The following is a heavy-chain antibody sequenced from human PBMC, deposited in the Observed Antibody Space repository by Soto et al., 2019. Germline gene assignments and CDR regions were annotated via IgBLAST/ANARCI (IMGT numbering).Heavy chain of an antibody. CDR2: IAFTGSAT. D-gene: IGHD6-6*01. V-gene: IGHV3-23*05. CDR3: ARGCSSSSCFDY. Sequence: GGSLRLSCATSGFTFHDYAMSWVRQAPGKGLEWVSAIAFTGSATYYADSVKGRFTISRDNSKNIVYLQMNSLRAGDTAVYYCARGCSSSSCFDYWGQGTLVTVSS. CDR1: GFTFHDYA. J-gene: IGHJ4*02.